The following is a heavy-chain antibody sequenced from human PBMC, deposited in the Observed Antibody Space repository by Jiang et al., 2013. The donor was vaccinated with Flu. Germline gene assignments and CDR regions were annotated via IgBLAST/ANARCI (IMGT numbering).Heavy chain of an antibody. CDR2: IYYSGST. J-gene: IGHJ1*01. CDR1: GGSISSYY. V-gene: IGHV4-59*01. CDR3: ARGVSGGSDPVYFQH. Sequence: GPGLVKPSETLSLTCTVSGGSISSYYWSWIRQPPGKGLEWIGYIYYSGSTNYNPSLKSRVTISVDTSKNQFSLKLSSVTAADTAVYYCARGVSGGSDPVYFQHWGQGTLVTVSS. D-gene: IGHD2-15*01.